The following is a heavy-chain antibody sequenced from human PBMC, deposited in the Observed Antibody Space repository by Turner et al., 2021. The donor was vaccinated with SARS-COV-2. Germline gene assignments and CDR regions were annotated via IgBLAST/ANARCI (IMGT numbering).Heavy chain of an antibody. Sequence: QVQLQESGPGLVKPSETLSLTCTVPGGRISSYYWSWIRQPAGKGLEWIGHIYTSGSTNYNPSLKSRVTMAVDTSKNQFSLKLSSVTAADTAVYYCVGDWRSSSWYFGFDPWGQGTLVTVSS. V-gene: IGHV4-4*07. CDR2: IYTSGST. CDR3: VGDWRSSSWYFGFDP. CDR1: GGRISSYY. D-gene: IGHD6-13*01. J-gene: IGHJ5*02.